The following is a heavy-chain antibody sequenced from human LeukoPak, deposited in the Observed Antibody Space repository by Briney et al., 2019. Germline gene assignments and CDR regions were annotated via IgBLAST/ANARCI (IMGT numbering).Heavy chain of an antibody. Sequence: PGGSLRLSCAASGFTFSTYSMHWVRQAPGKGLEWVSSISSSSSYIYYADSVKGRFTISRDNAKNSLYLQMNSLRGEDTAVYYCARSDPQYYYDSSGYSYPLEFFQHWGQGTLVTVSS. CDR1: GFTFSTYS. J-gene: IGHJ1*01. V-gene: IGHV3-21*01. D-gene: IGHD3-22*01. CDR2: ISSSSSYI. CDR3: ARSDPQYYYDSSGYSYPLEFFQH.